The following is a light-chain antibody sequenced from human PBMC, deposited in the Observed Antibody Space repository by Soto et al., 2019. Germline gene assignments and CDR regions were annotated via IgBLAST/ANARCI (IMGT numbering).Light chain of an antibody. J-gene: IGKJ5*01. CDR1: QSVLYSSNNKNY. Sequence: IVMTQSPDSLAVSLGDRSTINCKSSQSVLYSSNNKNYLAWYQQKPGQPPKLLIYWASTRESGVPDRFSGSGSGTDFTLTISSLQAEDVAVYYCQQYYSTPITFGQGTRLEI. CDR2: WAS. V-gene: IGKV4-1*01. CDR3: QQYYSTPIT.